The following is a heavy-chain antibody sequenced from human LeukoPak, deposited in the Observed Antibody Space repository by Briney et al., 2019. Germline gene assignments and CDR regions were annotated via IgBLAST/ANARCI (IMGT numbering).Heavy chain of an antibody. Sequence: GESLRLSCAASGFTVTSNYISWVRQAPGKGLEWVSVIYSGGKTFYADSVKGRFTISRHNSNNTLYLQMNSLRAEDTAVYYCATLGSIVWGRKGTASSLWGQGTLVTVSS. J-gene: IGHJ4*02. D-gene: IGHD2-21*02. V-gene: IGHV3-53*04. CDR3: ATLGSIVWGRKGTASSL. CDR1: GFTVTSNY. CDR2: IYSGGKT.